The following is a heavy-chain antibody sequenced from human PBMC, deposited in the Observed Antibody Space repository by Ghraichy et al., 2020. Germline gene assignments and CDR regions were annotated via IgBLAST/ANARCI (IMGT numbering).Heavy chain of an antibody. V-gene: IGHV4-59*01. J-gene: IGHJ6*02. D-gene: IGHD6-13*01. Sequence: SETLSLTCTVSGGSISSYYWSWIRQPPGKGLEWIGYIYYSGSTNYNPSLKSRVTISVDTSKNQFSLKLSSVTAADTAVYYCARSARSWYNYYYGMDVWGQGTTVTVSS. CDR3: ARSARSWYNYYYGMDV. CDR2: IYYSGST. CDR1: GGSISSYY.